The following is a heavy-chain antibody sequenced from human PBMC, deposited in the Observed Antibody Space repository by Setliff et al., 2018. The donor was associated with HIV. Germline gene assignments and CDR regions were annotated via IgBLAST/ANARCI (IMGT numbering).Heavy chain of an antibody. V-gene: IGHV4-34*01. D-gene: IGHD3-10*01. CDR3: ARATGPGYYFDY. CDR2: INVGGST. J-gene: IGHJ4*02. CDR1: GGSFSGYY. Sequence: SETLSLTCTVYGGSFSGYYWNWIRQTPGEGLEWIGEINVGGSTKYSPSLKSRVTISIETSKNQFSLRVTSVTAADTALYDCARATGPGYYFDYWGQGTLVTVSS.